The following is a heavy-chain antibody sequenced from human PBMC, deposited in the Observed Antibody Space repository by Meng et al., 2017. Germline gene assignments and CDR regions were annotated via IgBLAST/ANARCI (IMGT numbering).Heavy chain of an antibody. CDR2: INTNTGNP. Sequence: GQLVQTWLELKKPGASVKVSCKASGYTFTSYAMNWWRQAPGQGLEWMGWINTNTGNPTYAQGFTGRFVFSLDTSVSTAYLQISSLKAEDTAVYYCARDAGITMVRGVIIGYWGQGTLVTVSS. J-gene: IGHJ4*02. CDR3: ARDAGITMVRGVIIGY. CDR1: GYTFTSYA. D-gene: IGHD3-10*01. V-gene: IGHV7-4-1*02.